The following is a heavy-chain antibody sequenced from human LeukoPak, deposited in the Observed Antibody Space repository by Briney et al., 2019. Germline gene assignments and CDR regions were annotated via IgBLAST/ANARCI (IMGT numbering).Heavy chain of an antibody. CDR1: GYTFTSYG. CDR3: ARDSSSWGIFGR. V-gene: IGHV1-18*01. CDR2: ISPYNAKT. Sequence: ASVKVSCKASGYTFTSYGISWVRQAPGQGLEWMGWISPYNAKTNYAQKLQGRVTMTTDTSTSTAYMELRSLRSDDTAVYYCARDSSSWGIFGRWGQGTLVTVSS. J-gene: IGHJ4*02. D-gene: IGHD2-21*01.